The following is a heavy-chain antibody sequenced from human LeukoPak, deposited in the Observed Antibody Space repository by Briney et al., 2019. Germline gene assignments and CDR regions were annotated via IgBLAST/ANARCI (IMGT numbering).Heavy chain of an antibody. J-gene: IGHJ6*02. CDR1: GFTFSSYS. CDR2: IISSSSYI. D-gene: IGHD2-15*01. V-gene: IGHV3-21*01. CDR3: ARDPVYCSGGSCYSGGGYYYYYGMDV. Sequence: GGSLRLSCAASGFTFSSYSMNWVRQAPGKGLEWVSSIISSSSYIHYADSVKGRFTISRDNAKNSLYLQMNSLRAEDTAVYYCARDPVYCSGGSCYSGGGYYYYYGMDVWGQGTTVTVSS.